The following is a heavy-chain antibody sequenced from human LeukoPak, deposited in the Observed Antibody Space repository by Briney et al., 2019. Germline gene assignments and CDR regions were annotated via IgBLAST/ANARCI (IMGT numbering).Heavy chain of an antibody. V-gene: IGHV4-61*01. CDR3: TRDRFTYYFDY. CDR1: GGSISSSSYY. CDR2: IYYSGST. J-gene: IGHJ4*02. Sequence: PSETLSLTCTVSGGSISSSSYYWGWIRQPPGKGLEWIGYIYYSGSTNYNRSLKSRVTISVDTSKNQFSLKLSSVTAADTAVYYCTRDRFTYYFDYWGQGTLVTVSS.